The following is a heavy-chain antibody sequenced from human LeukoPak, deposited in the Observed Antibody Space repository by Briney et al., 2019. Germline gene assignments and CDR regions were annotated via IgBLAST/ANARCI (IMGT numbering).Heavy chain of an antibody. J-gene: IGHJ4*02. CDR3: TSASIAAAGKFDY. CDR2: IRSKAYGGTT. Sequence: GGSLRLSCTAPGFTFGDYAMSWVRQAPGKGLEWVGFIRSKAYGGTTEYAASVKGRFTISRDDSKSIAYLQMNSLKTEDTAVYYCTSASIAAAGKFDYWGQGTLVTVSS. D-gene: IGHD6-13*01. V-gene: IGHV3-49*04. CDR1: GFTFGDYA.